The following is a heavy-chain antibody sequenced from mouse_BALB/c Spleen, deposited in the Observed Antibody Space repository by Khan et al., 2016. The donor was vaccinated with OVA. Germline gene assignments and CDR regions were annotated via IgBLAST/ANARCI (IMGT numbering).Heavy chain of an antibody. Sequence: QVQLQQSEAELVKPGASVKLSCKTSGYTFNNYWIQWIKQRPGQGLEWIGEIFPGTGTTYYNENFKGKATLTIDTSSTTAYMQLSSLTSEDSAIYFCARGYCGNYEFAYWGQGTLVTVSA. V-gene: IGHV1S132*01. CDR1: GYTFNNYW. D-gene: IGHD2-1*01. CDR2: IFPGTGTT. CDR3: ARGYCGNYEFAY. J-gene: IGHJ3*01.